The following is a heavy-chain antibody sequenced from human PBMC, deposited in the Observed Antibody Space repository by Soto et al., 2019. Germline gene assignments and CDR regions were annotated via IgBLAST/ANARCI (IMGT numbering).Heavy chain of an antibody. J-gene: IGHJ6*02. Sequence: SQTLSLTCAISGDSVSSNSAAWNWIRQSPSRGLEWLGRTYYRSKWYNDYAVSVKSRITINPDTSKNQFSLQLNSVTPEDTAVYYCASSRITIFGVVIITNYYYYGMDVWGQGTTVTVSS. CDR2: TYYRSKWYN. V-gene: IGHV6-1*01. CDR3: ASSRITIFGVVIITNYYYYGMDV. D-gene: IGHD3-3*01. CDR1: GDSVSSNSAA.